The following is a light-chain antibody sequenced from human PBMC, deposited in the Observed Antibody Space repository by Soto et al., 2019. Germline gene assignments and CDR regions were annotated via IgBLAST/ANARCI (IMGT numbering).Light chain of an antibody. CDR2: KAS. J-gene: IGKJ4*01. CDR3: QQYNSYPLT. CDR1: QSISSW. Sequence: DIQMTQSPSTLSASVGDRVTITCRASQSISSWLDWYQQKPGKAPNLLIYKASSLESGVPSRFSGSGSGTEFTLTISSLQPEDFATYYCQQYNSYPLTFGGGTKVEIK. V-gene: IGKV1-5*03.